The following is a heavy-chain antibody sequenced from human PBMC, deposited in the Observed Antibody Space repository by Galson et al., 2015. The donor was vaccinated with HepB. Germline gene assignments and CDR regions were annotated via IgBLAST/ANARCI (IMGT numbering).Heavy chain of an antibody. V-gene: IGHV3-23*01. D-gene: IGHD3-3*01. J-gene: IGHJ4*02. CDR1: GFTFSNYA. CDR2: ISSSGGST. Sequence: SLRLSCAASGFTFSNYAMNWVSQAPGEGLDWVSGISSSGGSTYYADSVKGRFTISRDNSKNTLYLQMNSLRAEDTAIYYCAPIITLFGVPPLDYWGQGTLVTVSS. CDR3: APIITLFGVPPLDY.